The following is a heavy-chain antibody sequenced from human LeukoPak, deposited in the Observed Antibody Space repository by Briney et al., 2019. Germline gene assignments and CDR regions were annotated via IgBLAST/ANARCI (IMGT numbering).Heavy chain of an antibody. J-gene: IGHJ5*02. Sequence: PSETLSLTCTVSGGSISSSSYYWGWIRQPPGKGLEWIGSIYYNGNTYYNPSLKSRVTISVDTSKNQFSLKLSSVTAADTAVYYCARDRGSSGWYPNWFDPWGQGTLVTVSS. CDR1: GGSISSSSYY. CDR2: IYYNGNT. V-gene: IGHV4-39*07. D-gene: IGHD6-19*01. CDR3: ARDRGSSGWYPNWFDP.